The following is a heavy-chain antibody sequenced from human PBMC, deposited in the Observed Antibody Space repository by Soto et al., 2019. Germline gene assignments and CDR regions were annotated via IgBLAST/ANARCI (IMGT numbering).Heavy chain of an antibody. CDR1: GFTFSIYA. Sequence: EVQLLESGGDLVQPGGSLRLSCAASGFTFSIYAMSWVRQGQGEGLEWVSIISESGSSTYYADSVRGRFTVSRDNSKNTVYLQMNSLRAEDTAIYYCAKNHWGGSCWSYFFEYWGQGALVTVSS. CDR2: ISESGSST. CDR3: AKNHWGGSCWSYFFEY. D-gene: IGHD6-19*01. J-gene: IGHJ4*02. V-gene: IGHV3-23*01.